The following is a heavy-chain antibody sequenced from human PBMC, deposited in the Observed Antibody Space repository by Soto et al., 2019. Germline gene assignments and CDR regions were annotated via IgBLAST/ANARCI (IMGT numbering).Heavy chain of an antibody. CDR1: GVSLTSGTYY. CDR2: IFYSGST. V-gene: IGHV4-31*03. CDR3: ATTEDYFDY. J-gene: IGHJ4*02. Sequence: NPSETLSLTCTVSGVSLTSGTYYWSWIRQHPGKGLEWIGYIFYSGSTDYNPSLKSRVNISVDTSKNQVSLKLTPVTAADTAVYYCATTEDYFDYWGQGTLVTVSS.